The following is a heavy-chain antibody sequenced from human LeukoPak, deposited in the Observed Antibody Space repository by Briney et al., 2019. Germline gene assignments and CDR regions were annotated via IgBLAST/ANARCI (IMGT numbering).Heavy chain of an antibody. CDR3: ASLNYVFYYYGMDV. CDR1: GFTFSNNW. J-gene: IGHJ6*02. CDR2: IKSDGSST. Sequence: GGSLRLSCAASGFTFSNNWMHWVRLTPEKGLVWVSRIKSDGSSTTYADSVKGRFTISRDNSKNTLYLQMNSLRAEDTAVYYCASLNYVFYYYGMDVWGQGTTVTVSS. D-gene: IGHD1-7*01. V-gene: IGHV3-74*01.